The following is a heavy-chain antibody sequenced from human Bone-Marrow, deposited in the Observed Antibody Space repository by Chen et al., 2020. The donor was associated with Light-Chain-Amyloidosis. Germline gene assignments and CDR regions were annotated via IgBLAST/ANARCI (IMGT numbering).Heavy chain of an antibody. CDR2: MNPNSGNT. Sequence: QVQLVQSGAEVKKPGASVKDSCKASGYTFTSYAINLVRQATGQGLEWMGWMNPNSGNTGYAQKFQGRVTMTRNTSISTAYMELSSLRSEDTAVYYCARGSYGSGSYYHYYYYGMDVWGQGTTVTVSS. V-gene: IGHV1-8*01. J-gene: IGHJ6*02. CDR3: ARGSYGSGSYYHYYYYGMDV. CDR1: GYTFTSYA. D-gene: IGHD3-10*01.